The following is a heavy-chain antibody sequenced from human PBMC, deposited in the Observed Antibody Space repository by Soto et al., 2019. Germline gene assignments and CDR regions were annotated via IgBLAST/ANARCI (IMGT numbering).Heavy chain of an antibody. CDR3: ARGQRFSDWFDP. CDR2: IYSSGNT. CDR1: GGTISGYY. D-gene: IGHD3-3*01. J-gene: IGHJ5*02. Sequence: SETLSLTCSVSGGTISGYYWTWIRQPAGKGLEWIGRIYSSGNTKYNPSLQSRVTMSLDTSNNHFSLRLTSVTAADTAVYYCARGQRFSDWFDPLGQGTLVTVSS. V-gene: IGHV4-4*07.